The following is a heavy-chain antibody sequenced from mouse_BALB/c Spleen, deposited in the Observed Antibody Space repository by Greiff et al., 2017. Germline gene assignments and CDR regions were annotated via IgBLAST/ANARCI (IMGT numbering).Heavy chain of an antibody. D-gene: IGHD2-10*02. CDR3: AGGGGYGPLMDY. V-gene: IGHV14-3*02. Sequence: DVHLVESGAELVKPGASVKLSCTASGFNIKDTYMHWVKQRPEQGLEWIGRIDPANGNTKYDPKFQGKATITADTSSNTAYLQLSSLTSEDTAVYYCAGGGGYGPLMDYWGQGTSVTVSS. J-gene: IGHJ4*01. CDR1: GFNIKDTY. CDR2: IDPANGNT.